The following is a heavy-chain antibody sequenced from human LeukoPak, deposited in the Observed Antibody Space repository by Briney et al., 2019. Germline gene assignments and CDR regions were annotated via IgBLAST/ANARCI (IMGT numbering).Heavy chain of an antibody. CDR1: GFTVSSND. J-gene: IGHJ5*02. CDR2: IYSGGST. D-gene: IGHD2-15*01. Sequence: GGSLRLSCAASGFTVSSNDMSWVRQAPGKGLECISVIYSGGSTDYADSVKGRLTISRDNSKNTLYLQMNSLRAEDTAVYYCARDQELSELVSWFDPWGQGTLVTVSS. CDR3: ARDQELSELVSWFDP. V-gene: IGHV3-53*01.